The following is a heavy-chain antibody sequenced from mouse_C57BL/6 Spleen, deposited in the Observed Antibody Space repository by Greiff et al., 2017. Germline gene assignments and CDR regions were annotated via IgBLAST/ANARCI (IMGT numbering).Heavy chain of an antibody. CDR1: GYNITSYC. CDR3: ARWTARATCAN. Sequence: QVQLQQPGTELVMPGASVKLSCKASGYNITSYCMHWVKQRPGQGLEWIGNINPSNGGTNYNEKFQSKATLTADKSSSTAYMQLSSLTSEDAAVYYCARWTARATCANWGQGTLVTVSA. J-gene: IGHJ3*01. D-gene: IGHD3-2*01. V-gene: IGHV1-53*01. CDR2: INPSNGGT.